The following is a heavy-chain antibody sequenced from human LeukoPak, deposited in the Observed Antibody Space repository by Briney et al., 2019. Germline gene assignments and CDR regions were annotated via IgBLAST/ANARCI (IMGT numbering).Heavy chain of an antibody. CDR3: AKCLLQPYFDY. V-gene: IGHV3-23*01. Sequence: PGGSLRLSCAASGFTFSTYGMSWVRQAPGKGLEWVAIIGGSGETTIYGDSVKGRFTISRDNSKNTLYLQMNSLRAEDTAVYYCAKCLLQPYFDYWGQGTLVTVSS. CDR1: GFTFSTYG. CDR2: IGGSGETT. D-gene: IGHD4-11*01. J-gene: IGHJ4*02.